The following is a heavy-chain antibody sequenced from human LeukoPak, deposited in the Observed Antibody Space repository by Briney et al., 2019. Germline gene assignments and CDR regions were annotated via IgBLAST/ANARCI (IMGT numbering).Heavy chain of an antibody. J-gene: IGHJ4*02. CDR3: ARDRDSSSWYHFFDY. CDR2: IYHSGST. CDR1: GGSISSGSYS. V-gene: IGHV4-30-2*01. D-gene: IGHD6-13*01. Sequence: PSETLSLTCAVSGGSISSGSYSWSWIRQPPGKGLEWIGYIYHSGSTYYNPSLKSRVTISVDRSKNQFSLKLSSVTAADTAVYYCARDRDSSSWYHFFDYWGQGTLVTVSS.